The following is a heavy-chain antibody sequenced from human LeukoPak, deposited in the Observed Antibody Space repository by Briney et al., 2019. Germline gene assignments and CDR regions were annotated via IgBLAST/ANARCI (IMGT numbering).Heavy chain of an antibody. CDR3: ARVERIAAAGYYFDY. Sequence: SGTLSLTCAVSGGSISSYYWSWIRQPPGKGLEWIGYIYYSGSTNYNPSLKSRVTISVDTSKNQFSLKLSSVTAADTVVYYCARVERIAAAGYYFDYWGQGTLVTVSS. V-gene: IGHV4-59*01. D-gene: IGHD6-13*01. CDR1: GGSISSYY. J-gene: IGHJ4*02. CDR2: IYYSGST.